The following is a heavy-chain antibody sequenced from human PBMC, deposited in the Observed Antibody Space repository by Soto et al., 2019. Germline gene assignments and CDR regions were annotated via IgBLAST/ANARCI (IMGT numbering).Heavy chain of an antibody. V-gene: IGHV1-46*01. Sequence: ASVKVSCKASGNSFTTYYMHWVRRAPGQGLEWMGIINPSGGRTTYAQKFQGRVTMTRDTSTSTFHMELSSLTSEDTAVYYCAGLYHYDSSGYYDYWGQGTLVTVSS. J-gene: IGHJ4*02. CDR1: GNSFTTYY. D-gene: IGHD3-22*01. CDR3: AGLYHYDSSGYYDY. CDR2: INPSGGRT.